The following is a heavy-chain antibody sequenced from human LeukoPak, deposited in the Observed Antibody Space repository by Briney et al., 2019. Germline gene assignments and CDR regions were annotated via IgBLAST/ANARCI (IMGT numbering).Heavy chain of an antibody. CDR2: ISSSGSTI. D-gene: IGHD6-13*01. CDR1: GFTFSSYE. V-gene: IGHV3-48*03. Sequence: GGSLRLSCAASGFTFSSYEMNWVRQAPGKGLEWVSYISSSGSTIYYADPVKGRFTISRDNAKNSLYLQMNSLRAEDTAVYYCARDGVGSSSWTLNWFDPWGQGTLVTVSS. J-gene: IGHJ5*02. CDR3: ARDGVGSSSWTLNWFDP.